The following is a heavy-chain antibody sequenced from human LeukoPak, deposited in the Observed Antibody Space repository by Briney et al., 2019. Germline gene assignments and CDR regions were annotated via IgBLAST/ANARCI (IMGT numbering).Heavy chain of an antibody. CDR1: GGSFSGYY. V-gene: IGHV4-34*01. D-gene: IGHD3-10*01. Sequence: PSETLSLTCAVYGGSFSGYYWSWIRQPPGKGLEWIGEINHSGSTNYNPSLKSRVTISVDTSKNQFSLKLSSVTAADYGSGRAPSPLHYYMDVWGKGTTVTVSS. CDR3: PSPLHYYMDV. CDR2: INHSGST. J-gene: IGHJ6*03.